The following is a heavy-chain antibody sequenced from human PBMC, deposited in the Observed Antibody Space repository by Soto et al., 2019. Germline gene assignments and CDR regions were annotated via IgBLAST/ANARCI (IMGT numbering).Heavy chain of an antibody. V-gene: IGHV6-1*01. Sequence: QVQLQQSGPGLVKPSQTLSLTCAISWDSVSSNSAAWNWIRQSPSRGLEWLGRTYYRSKWYNDYALSVKSRITINPDTSKNQFSRQLTSVTPEDTAVYYCTRAPRSHDGMDVGGQGTKVTVSS. CDR2: TYYRSKWYN. CDR1: WDSVSSNSAA. CDR3: TRAPRSHDGMDV. J-gene: IGHJ6*02.